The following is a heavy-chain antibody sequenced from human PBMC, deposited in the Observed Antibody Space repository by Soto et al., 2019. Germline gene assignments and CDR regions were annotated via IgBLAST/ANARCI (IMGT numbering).Heavy chain of an antibody. CDR1: EFTFRIYA. CDR2: IPHDGSNN. J-gene: IGHJ6*02. Sequence: QVQLVESGGGVVQPGMSLRLSCAASEFTFRIYAMHWVRPAPGKGLECVAVIPHDGSNNFYSDSVKCRFTISRDNSKNTLYMKVNSLRYEDTAVYYCARGDREDIAVVTGARPGEYGVDVWGPGTTVTVSS. V-gene: IGHV3-30-3*01. D-gene: IGHD2-15*01. CDR3: ARGDREDIAVVTGARPGEYGVDV.